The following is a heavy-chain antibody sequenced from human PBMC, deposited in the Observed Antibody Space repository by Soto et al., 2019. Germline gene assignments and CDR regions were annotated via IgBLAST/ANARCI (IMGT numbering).Heavy chain of an antibody. V-gene: IGHV1-8*01. J-gene: IGHJ4*02. CDR2: INPNSGNI. CDR1: GDTFTTYD. D-gene: IGHD3-10*01. Sequence: AASVTVSCKASGDTFTTYDINWVRQATGHGLEWMGWINPNSGNIGYAQRFQGRVTMTRDTAIRTAYMEVSSLRSDDTAVYYCARGRASGSYYLLDYWGQGTLVTVSS. CDR3: ARGRASGSYYLLDY.